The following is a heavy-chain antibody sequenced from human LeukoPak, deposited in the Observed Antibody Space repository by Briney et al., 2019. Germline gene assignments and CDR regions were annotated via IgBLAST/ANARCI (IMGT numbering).Heavy chain of an antibody. Sequence: RTSETLSLTCAVYGGSFSGYYWSWIRQPPGKGLEWIGEINHSGSTNYNPSLKSRVTISVDTSKNQFSLKLSSVTAADTAVYYCARLVGHCSSTSCHTDPWGQGTLVTVSS. CDR2: INHSGST. J-gene: IGHJ5*02. D-gene: IGHD2-2*01. CDR1: GGSFSGYY. CDR3: ARLVGHCSSTSCHTDP. V-gene: IGHV4-34*01.